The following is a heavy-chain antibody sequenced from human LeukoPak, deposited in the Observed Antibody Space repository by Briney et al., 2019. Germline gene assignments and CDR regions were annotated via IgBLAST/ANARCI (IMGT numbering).Heavy chain of an antibody. CDR3: ASYNWNDGGDAFDI. Sequence: GGSLRLSCAASGFTFSSYWMHWVRQAPGKGLVWVSRINSDGSSTNYADSVKGRFTISRDNAKNTLYLQMNSLRAEDTAVYYCASYNWNDGGDAFDIWGQGTMVTVSS. D-gene: IGHD1-1*01. J-gene: IGHJ3*02. V-gene: IGHV3-74*01. CDR1: GFTFSSYW. CDR2: INSDGSST.